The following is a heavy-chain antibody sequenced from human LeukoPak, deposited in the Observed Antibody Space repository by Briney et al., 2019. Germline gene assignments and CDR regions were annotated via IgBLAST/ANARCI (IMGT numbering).Heavy chain of an antibody. D-gene: IGHD5-24*01. Sequence: SQTLSLTCAISGDSVSRTNIAWNWIRQSPSRGLEWLGRTYYRSKWYNDYAVSVQSRIIINPDTSKNQFSLQLNSVTPEDTAVYYCARGIGWPYFDYWGQGTLVTVSS. CDR1: GDSVSRTNIA. CDR2: TYYRSKWYN. V-gene: IGHV6-1*01. CDR3: ARGIGWPYFDY. J-gene: IGHJ4*02.